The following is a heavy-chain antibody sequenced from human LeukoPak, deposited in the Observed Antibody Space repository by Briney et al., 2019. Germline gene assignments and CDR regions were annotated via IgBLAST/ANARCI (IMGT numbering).Heavy chain of an antibody. Sequence: GGSLRLSCAASGFTFSSYSMNWVRQAPGKGLEWVSYISSSSSTIYYADSVKGRFTISRDNSKNTLSLQMNSLRAEDTAVYFCAKDTSYHGYWGQGTMVTVSS. CDR2: ISSSSSTI. CDR3: AKDTSYHGY. CDR1: GFTFSSYS. D-gene: IGHD3-16*02. V-gene: IGHV3-48*01. J-gene: IGHJ3*01.